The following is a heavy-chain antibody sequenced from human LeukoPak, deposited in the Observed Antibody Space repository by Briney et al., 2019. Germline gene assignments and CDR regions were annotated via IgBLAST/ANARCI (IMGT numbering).Heavy chain of an antibody. V-gene: IGHV4-34*01. J-gene: IGHJ4*01. D-gene: IGHD5-12*01. CDR2: INHSGST. Sequence: SETLSLTCAVYGGSFSGYYWSWIRQPPGKGLEWIGEINHSGSTNYNPSLKSRVTISVDTSKNQFSLKLSSVTAADTAVYYCARADAITGRVNLACWGHITLVTVS. CDR1: GGSFSGYY. CDR3: ARADAITGRVNLAC.